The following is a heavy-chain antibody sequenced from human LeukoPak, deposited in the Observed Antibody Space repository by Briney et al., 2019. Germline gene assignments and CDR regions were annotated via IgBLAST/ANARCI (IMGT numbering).Heavy chain of an antibody. CDR3: AKDDDGYY. Sequence: GGSLRLSCAASGFTFSKAWMSWVRQTPEKGLEWVANIKEDGSAEYYVDSVKGRFTISTDNAKNSLYLQMKSLRAEDTAVYYCAKDDDGYYWGQGILVTVSS. D-gene: IGHD3-3*01. J-gene: IGHJ4*02. CDR1: GFTFSKAW. CDR2: IKEDGSAE. V-gene: IGHV3-7*04.